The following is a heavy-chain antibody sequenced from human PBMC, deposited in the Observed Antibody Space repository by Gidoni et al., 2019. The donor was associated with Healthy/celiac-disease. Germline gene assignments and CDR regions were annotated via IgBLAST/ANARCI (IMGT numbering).Heavy chain of an antibody. Sequence: QVQLVQSGAEVKKPGASVKVSCKASGYTFTSYAMHWVRQAPGQRLEWLGWINAGNGNTKYSQKFQGRVTITRDTSASTAYMELSSLRSEDTAVYYCARRNYYDSSGPDYYYGMDVWGQGTTVTVSS. CDR1: GYTFTSYA. V-gene: IGHV1-3*01. CDR2: INAGNGNT. D-gene: IGHD3-22*01. J-gene: IGHJ6*02. CDR3: ARRNYYDSSGPDYYYGMDV.